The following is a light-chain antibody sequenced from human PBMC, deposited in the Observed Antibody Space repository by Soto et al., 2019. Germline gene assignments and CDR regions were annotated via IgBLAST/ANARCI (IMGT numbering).Light chain of an antibody. CDR2: DAS. J-gene: IGKJ3*01. CDR3: QQYDNLLFT. V-gene: IGKV1-33*01. Sequence: DIQMTQSASSLSASVGDRVTITCQASQDISTYLNWYQQKPGKAPKLLIYDASNLETGVPSRFSGSGSGTDFTLTISSLQPEDIATYSCQQYDNLLFTFGPGNKVDIK. CDR1: QDISTY.